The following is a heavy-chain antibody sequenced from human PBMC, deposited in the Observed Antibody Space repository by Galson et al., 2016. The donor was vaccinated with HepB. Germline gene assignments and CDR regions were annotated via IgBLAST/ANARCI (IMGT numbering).Heavy chain of an antibody. CDR3: ARHWYGDYDGPNWFDP. J-gene: IGHJ5*02. D-gene: IGHD4-17*01. V-gene: IGHV5-10-1*01. Sequence: PSFQGHVTISADKSISTAYLQWSSLKASDTAMYYCARHWYGDYDGPNWFDPWGQGTLVTVSS.